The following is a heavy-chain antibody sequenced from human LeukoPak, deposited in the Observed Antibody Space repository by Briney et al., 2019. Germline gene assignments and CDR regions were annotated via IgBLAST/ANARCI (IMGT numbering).Heavy chain of an antibody. V-gene: IGHV3-53*01. CDR1: GFTFSDYY. J-gene: IGHJ4*02. Sequence: PGGSLRLSCAASGFTFSDYYMSWIRQAPGKGLEWVSVIYSGGSTYYADSVKGRFTISRDNSKNTLYLQMNSLRAEDTAVYYCARDSTAAFDYWGQGTLVTVSS. D-gene: IGHD6-13*01. CDR2: IYSGGST. CDR3: ARDSTAAFDY.